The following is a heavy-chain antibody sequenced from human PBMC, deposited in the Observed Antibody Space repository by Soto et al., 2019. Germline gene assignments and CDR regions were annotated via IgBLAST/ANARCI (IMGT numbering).Heavy chain of an antibody. CDR3: ASDVGQQLVTFDY. Sequence: QVQLVESGGGVVQPGRSLRLSCAASGFTFSSYGMHWVRQAPGKGLEWVAVIWYDGSNKYYADSVKGRFTISRDNSKNTLYLQMNSLRAEDTAVYYCASDVGQQLVTFDYWGQGTLVTVSS. CDR2: IWYDGSNK. D-gene: IGHD6-13*01. CDR1: GFTFSSYG. J-gene: IGHJ4*02. V-gene: IGHV3-33*01.